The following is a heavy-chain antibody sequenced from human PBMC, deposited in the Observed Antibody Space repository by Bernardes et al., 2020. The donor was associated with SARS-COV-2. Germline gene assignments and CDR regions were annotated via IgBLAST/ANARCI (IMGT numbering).Heavy chain of an antibody. Sequence: ASVKVSCKASGYTFTSYDINWVRQATGQGLEWMGWMNPNSGNTGYAQKFQGRVTMTRNTSISTAYMELSSLRSEDTAVYYCARGIAVAGTRDYYYYGMDVWGQGTTVTVSS. V-gene: IGHV1-8*01. CDR3: ARGIAVAGTRDYYYYGMDV. D-gene: IGHD6-19*01. CDR1: GYTFTSYD. J-gene: IGHJ6*02. CDR2: MNPNSGNT.